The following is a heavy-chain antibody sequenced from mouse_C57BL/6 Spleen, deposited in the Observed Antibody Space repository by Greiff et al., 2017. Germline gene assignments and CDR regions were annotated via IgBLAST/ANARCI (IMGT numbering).Heavy chain of an antibody. V-gene: IGHV2-6-1*01. CDR3: ARHNYGYDEAMDY. CDR1: GFSLTSYG. D-gene: IGHD2-2*01. CDR2: IWSDGST. Sequence: VMLVESGPGLVAPSQSLSITCTVSGFSLTSYGVHWVRQPPGKGLEWLVVIWSDGSTTYNSALKSRLSISKDNSKSQVFLKMNSLQTDDTAMYYCARHNYGYDEAMDYWGQGTSVTVSS. J-gene: IGHJ4*01.